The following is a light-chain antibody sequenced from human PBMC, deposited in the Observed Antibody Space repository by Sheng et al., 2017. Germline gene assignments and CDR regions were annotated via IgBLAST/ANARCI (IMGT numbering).Light chain of an antibody. CDR3: QQYNVYPFT. Sequence: DIQMTQSPSSLSASVGDRVTITCRASQGISIYLAWFQQKPGKAPKSLIYAASNLQSGVPSKFSGSGSGTDFTLTISSLQPEDFATYYCQQYNVYPFTFGGGTKVEIK. CDR1: QGISIY. CDR2: AAS. V-gene: IGKV1-16*02. J-gene: IGKJ4*01.